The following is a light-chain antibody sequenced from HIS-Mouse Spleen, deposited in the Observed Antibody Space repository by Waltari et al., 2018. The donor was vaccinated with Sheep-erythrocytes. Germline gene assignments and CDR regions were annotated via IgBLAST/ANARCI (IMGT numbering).Light chain of an antibody. CDR2: EVS. Sequence: QSALTPPASVSGAPGQSITIPCTGTSSYVGGYNYLSWYQHHPGKAPKLMIYEVSNRPSGVSNRFSGSKSGNTASLTISGLQAEDEADYYCSSYTSSSSWVFGGGTKLTVL. CDR1: SSYVGGYNY. V-gene: IGLV2-14*01. J-gene: IGLJ3*02. CDR3: SSYTSSSSWV.